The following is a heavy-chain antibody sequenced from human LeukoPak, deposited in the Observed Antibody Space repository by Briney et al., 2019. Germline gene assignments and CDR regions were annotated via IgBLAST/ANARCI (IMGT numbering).Heavy chain of an antibody. CDR2: IYPGDSDT. CDR3: AMSRVAAAGTAFDI. J-gene: IGHJ3*02. CDR1: GYSFTSYW. D-gene: IGHD6-13*01. V-gene: IGHV5-51*01. Sequence: RGESLKISCQGSGYSFTSYWIGWVRPMPGKGLEWMGIIYPGDSDTRYSPSFQGQVTISADKSISTAYLQWSSLKASDTAMYYCAMSRVAAAGTAFDIWGQGTMVTVSS.